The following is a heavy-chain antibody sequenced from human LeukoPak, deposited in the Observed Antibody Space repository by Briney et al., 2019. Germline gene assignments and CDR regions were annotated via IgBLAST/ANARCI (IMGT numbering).Heavy chain of an antibody. CDR3: ARGPSGWGSLDS. V-gene: IGHV3-74*01. Sequence: GGSLRLPCAASGFTFSSYWMHWVRQAPGKGLVWVSRINSDGSSTNYADSVKGRFTISRDNAKNTLYLQVKSLRAEDTAVYYCARGPSGWGSLDSWGQGTLVTVSS. D-gene: IGHD7-27*01. CDR1: GFTFSSYW. CDR2: INSDGSST. J-gene: IGHJ4*02.